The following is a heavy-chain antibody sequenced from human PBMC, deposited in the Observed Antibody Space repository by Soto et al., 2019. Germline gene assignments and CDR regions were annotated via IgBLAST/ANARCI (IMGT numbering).Heavy chain of an antibody. Sequence: QVQLQESGPRLVKPSQTLSLTCTVSGGSISSDDYYWTWIRQPPGKGLEWIGYIYYSGSTYYNPSLNSRLTISLDTSKNQFSLKLSSVSAADTAVYYCARDRSNSPDYFDYWGQGTLVTVSS. D-gene: IGHD6-6*01. J-gene: IGHJ4*02. CDR2: IYYSGST. V-gene: IGHV4-30-4*01. CDR1: GGSISSDDYY. CDR3: ARDRSNSPDYFDY.